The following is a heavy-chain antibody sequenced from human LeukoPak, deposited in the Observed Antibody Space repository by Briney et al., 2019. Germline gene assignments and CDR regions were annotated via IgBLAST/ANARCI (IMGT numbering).Heavy chain of an antibody. V-gene: IGHV1-69*01. CDR2: FIPISGTT. Sequence: SVKVSCKASGGTFSSYAISWVRQSPGQGLEWMGGFIPISGTTNYAQKFQGRVTIGADVSTTTAYMELSSLNSEDTAVYYCARGAYDILTASGYYFDHWGQGTLVTVSS. CDR3: ARGAYDILTASGYYFDH. CDR1: GGTFSSYA. D-gene: IGHD3-9*01. J-gene: IGHJ4*02.